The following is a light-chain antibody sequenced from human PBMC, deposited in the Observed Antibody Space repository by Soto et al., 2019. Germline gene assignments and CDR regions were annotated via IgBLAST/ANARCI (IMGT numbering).Light chain of an antibody. CDR1: RSDVGGYNY. CDR3: CSYAGSYTTYV. V-gene: IGLV2-11*01. J-gene: IGLJ1*01. CDR2: DVT. Sequence: QSALTQPRSVSGSPGQSVTISCTGTRSDVGGYNYVSWYRQHPGKAPKVIIYDVTKRPSGVPDRFSGSKSGNTASLTISGLQVEDEADYYCCSYAGSYTTYVFGTGTKVTVL.